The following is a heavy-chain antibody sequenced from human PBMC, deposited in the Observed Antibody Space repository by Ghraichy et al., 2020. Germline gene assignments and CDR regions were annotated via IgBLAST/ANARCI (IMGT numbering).Heavy chain of an antibody. CDR1: GFTFDDYA. Sequence: GGSLRLSCAASGFTFDDYAMHWVRQAPGKGLEWVSGSSWNSGSIGYADSVKGRFTISRDNAKNSLYLQMNSLKAEDTALYYCAKDMGYQLLSPMDVWGQGTTVTVSS. CDR3: AKDMGYQLLSPMDV. V-gene: IGHV3-9*01. J-gene: IGHJ6*02. D-gene: IGHD2-2*01. CDR2: SSWNSGSI.